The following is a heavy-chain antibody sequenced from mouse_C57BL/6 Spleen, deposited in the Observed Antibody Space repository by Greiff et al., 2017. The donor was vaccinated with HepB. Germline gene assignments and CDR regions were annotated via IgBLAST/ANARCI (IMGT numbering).Heavy chain of an antibody. D-gene: IGHD1-1*01. J-gene: IGHJ2*01. Sequence: QVQLQQPGAELVKPGASVKLSCKASGYTFTSYWMHWVKQRPGQGLEWIGMIHPNSGSTNYNEKFKSKATLTVDKSSSTAYMQLSSLTSEDSAVYYCARSDYYGSSYCFDYWGQGTTLTVSS. CDR1: GYTFTSYW. CDR2: IHPNSGST. CDR3: ARSDYYGSSYCFDY. V-gene: IGHV1-64*01.